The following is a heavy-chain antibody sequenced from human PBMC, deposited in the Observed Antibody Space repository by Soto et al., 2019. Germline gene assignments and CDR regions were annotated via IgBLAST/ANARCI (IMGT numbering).Heavy chain of an antibody. J-gene: IGHJ3*02. CDR2: SNPSGGST. CDR1: GYTFTSYY. D-gene: IGHD5-12*01. V-gene: IGHV1-46*01. CDR3: ARDPDSGYDSDAFDI. Sequence: QVQLVQSGAEVKKPGASVKVSCKASGYTFTSYYMHWVRQAPGQGLEWMGISNPSGGSTSYAQKFQGRVTMTRDTSTGTVYMELSSLRSEDTAVYYCARDPDSGYDSDAFDIWGQGTMVTVSS.